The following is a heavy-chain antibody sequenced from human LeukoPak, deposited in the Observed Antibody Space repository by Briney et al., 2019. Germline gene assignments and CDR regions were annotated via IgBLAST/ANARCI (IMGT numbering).Heavy chain of an antibody. Sequence: GGSLRLSCAASGFTFSSYSMNWVRQAPGKGLEWLSSISSSSSSIYYADSVKGRFTISRDNAKNSPYLQMNSLRAEDTAVYYCARASGDIVETATMGSYWGQGTLVTVSS. D-gene: IGHD5-18*01. CDR2: ISSSSSSI. CDR3: ARASGDIVETATMGSY. J-gene: IGHJ4*02. V-gene: IGHV3-21*01. CDR1: GFTFSSYS.